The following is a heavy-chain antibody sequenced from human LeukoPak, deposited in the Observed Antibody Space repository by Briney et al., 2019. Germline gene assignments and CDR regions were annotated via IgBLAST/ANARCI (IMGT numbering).Heavy chain of an antibody. V-gene: IGHV1-2*02. Sequence: PGASVKVSCKASGYTFTGYYMHWVRQAPGQGLEWMGWINPNSGGTNYAQKFQGRVTMTTDTSTSTAYMELRSLRSDDTAVYYCARDQYYDFWSGYSEGLPSLAFDIWGQGTMVTVSS. CDR2: INPNSGGT. D-gene: IGHD3-3*01. CDR1: GYTFTGYY. J-gene: IGHJ3*02. CDR3: ARDQYYDFWSGYSEGLPSLAFDI.